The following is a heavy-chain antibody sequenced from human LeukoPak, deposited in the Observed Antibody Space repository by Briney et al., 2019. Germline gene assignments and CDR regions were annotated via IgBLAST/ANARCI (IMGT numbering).Heavy chain of an antibody. CDR3: ARHENYGDYLNWFDP. Sequence: PSETLSLTCAVYGGSFSGYYWSWIRQPPGKGLEWIGEINHSGSTNYNPSLKSRVTISVDTSKNQFSLKLSSVTAADTAVYYRARHENYGDYLNWFDPWGQGTLVTVSS. V-gene: IGHV4-34*01. J-gene: IGHJ5*02. CDR2: INHSGST. CDR1: GGSFSGYY. D-gene: IGHD4-17*01.